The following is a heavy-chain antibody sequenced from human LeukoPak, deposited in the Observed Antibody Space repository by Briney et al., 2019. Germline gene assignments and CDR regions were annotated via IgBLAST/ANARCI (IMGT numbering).Heavy chain of an antibody. Sequence: SGGSLRLSCAASGFNFSTYNVNWVRQAPGKGLDWVSYISSSSRTRYYADSVKGRFTISRDNAKDSLYLQMNSLRAEDTAVYYYVRESIGFDYWGQGTLVTVSS. CDR3: VRESIGFDY. V-gene: IGHV3-48*04. D-gene: IGHD2-15*01. J-gene: IGHJ4*02. CDR2: ISSSSRTR. CDR1: GFNFSTYN.